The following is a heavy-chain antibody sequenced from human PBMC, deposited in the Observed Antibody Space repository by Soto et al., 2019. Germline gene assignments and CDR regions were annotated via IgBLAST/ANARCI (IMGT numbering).Heavy chain of an antibody. CDR3: ARVGIGDTAMGYYYYYYMDV. D-gene: IGHD5-18*01. J-gene: IGHJ6*03. Sequence: GGSLRLSCAVSGFTVSSNYMSWIRQAPGKGLEWVSVIYSGGSTYYADSVKGRFTISRDNSKNTLYLQMNSLRAEDTAVYYCARVGIGDTAMGYYYYYYMDVWGKGTTVTVSS. CDR1: GFTVSSNY. V-gene: IGHV3-66*01. CDR2: IYSGGST.